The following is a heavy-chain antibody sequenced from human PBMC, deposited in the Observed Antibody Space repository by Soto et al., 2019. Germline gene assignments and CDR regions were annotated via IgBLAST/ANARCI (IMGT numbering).Heavy chain of an antibody. V-gene: IGHV5-51*01. J-gene: IGHJ5*02. D-gene: IGHD2-15*01. Sequence: PGESLKISCKGSGYSFTSYWIGWVRQMPGKGLEWMGIIYPGDSDTRYSPSFQGQVTISADKSISTAYLQWSSLKASDTSMSYCARRGGGYCSGGSCRNWFDPWGQGTLVTVSS. CDR3: ARRGGGYCSGGSCRNWFDP. CDR1: GYSFTSYW. CDR2: IYPGDSDT.